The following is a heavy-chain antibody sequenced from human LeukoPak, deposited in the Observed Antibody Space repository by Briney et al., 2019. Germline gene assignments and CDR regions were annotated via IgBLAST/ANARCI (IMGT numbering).Heavy chain of an antibody. CDR1: GGTFISYA. Sequence: SVTVSCKASGGTFISYAISWVRQAPGQGLEWMGGIIPIFGTANYAQKFQGRVTITADKSTSTAYMELSSLRSEDTAVYYCARVSYSSSSIGPAYYYYYMDVGGKGTTVTVSS. J-gene: IGHJ6*03. V-gene: IGHV1-69*06. CDR3: ARVSYSSSSIGPAYYYYYMDV. CDR2: IIPIFGTA. D-gene: IGHD6-6*01.